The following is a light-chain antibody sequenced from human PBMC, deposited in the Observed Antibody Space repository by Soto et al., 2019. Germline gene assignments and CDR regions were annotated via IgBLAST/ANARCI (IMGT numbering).Light chain of an antibody. CDR3: QQYNSWPRT. CDR1: QSVSSN. Sequence: EILMTQSPATLSVSPGERATLSCRASQSVSSNLAWYQQRPGQAPRLLIYGASTRATGIPARFSGSGSGTEFTLIITSLQSEDFAVYYCQQYNSWPRTFGQGTKVEI. V-gene: IGKV3-15*01. CDR2: GAS. J-gene: IGKJ1*01.